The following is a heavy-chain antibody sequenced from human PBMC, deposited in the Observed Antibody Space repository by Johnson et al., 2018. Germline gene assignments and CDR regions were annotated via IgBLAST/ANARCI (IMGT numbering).Heavy chain of an antibody. J-gene: IGHJ3*02. Sequence: QVQLQESGPGLVKPSETLSLACTVSGVSISGSRYNWGWIRQPPGKGLEWIGNIYYTGSTHYNPSLKTRATISVDTSKNRFSLKLSSVTSADAAVYYCVKRLKNYAIEIWGQWTKVAVSS. D-gene: IGHD1-7*01. CDR2: IYYTGST. CDR3: VKRLKNYAIEI. V-gene: IGHV4-39*01. CDR1: GVSISGSRYN.